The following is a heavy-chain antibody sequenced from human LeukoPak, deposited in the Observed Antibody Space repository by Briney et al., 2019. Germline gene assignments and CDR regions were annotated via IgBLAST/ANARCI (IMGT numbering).Heavy chain of an antibody. D-gene: IGHD3-3*01. CDR2: ISSSSSYI. V-gene: IGHV3-21*01. J-gene: IGHJ4*02. CDR1: GFTFSSYS. Sequence: GGSLRLSCAASGFTFSSYSMNWVRQAPGKGLEWVSSISSSSSYIYYADSVKGRFTISRDNAKNSLYLQMNSLRAEDTAVYYCARENSAHYDFWSGYSDYWGQGTLVTVSS. CDR3: ARENSAHYDFWSGYSDY.